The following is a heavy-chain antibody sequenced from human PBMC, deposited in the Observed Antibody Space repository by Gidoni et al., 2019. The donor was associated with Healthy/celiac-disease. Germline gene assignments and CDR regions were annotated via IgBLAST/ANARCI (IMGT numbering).Heavy chain of an antibody. D-gene: IGHD1-7*01. Sequence: QVQLVESGGGVVQPGRSLRLSCAASGFTFSSYGMHWVRQAPGKGLEWVAVISYDGSNKYYADSVKGRFTISRDNSKNTLYLQMNSLRAEDTAVYYCAKDPGLNNWNYVGYFDYWGQGTLVTVSS. CDR1: GFTFSSYG. J-gene: IGHJ4*02. V-gene: IGHV3-30*18. CDR2: ISYDGSNK. CDR3: AKDPGLNNWNYVGYFDY.